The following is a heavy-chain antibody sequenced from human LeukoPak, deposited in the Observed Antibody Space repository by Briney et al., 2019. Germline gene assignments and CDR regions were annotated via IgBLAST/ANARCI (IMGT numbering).Heavy chain of an antibody. D-gene: IGHD2-15*01. Sequence: KPSETLSLTCTVSGGSISSYSWSWIPQPPAEGLEWIGDVYYCGSNNYNPSLKSRVTISVDTSKNQFSLKLSSVTAADTAVYYCAREGYCSGGSCYLYNWFDPWGQGTLVTVSS. V-gene: IGHV4-59*01. CDR3: AREGYCSGGSCYLYNWFDP. CDR1: GGSISSYS. J-gene: IGHJ5*02. CDR2: VYYCGSN.